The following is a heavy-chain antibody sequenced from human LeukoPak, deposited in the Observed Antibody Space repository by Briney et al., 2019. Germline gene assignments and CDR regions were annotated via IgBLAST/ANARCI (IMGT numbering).Heavy chain of an antibody. CDR3: AKGYYMDV. CDR1: GFTFSSYW. Sequence: GGSLRLSCAASGFTFSSYWMHWVRQAPGKGLVWVSHINTDASSTSYADSVKGRFTISRDNAKSTLYLQMNSPTAEDTAVYYCAKGYYMDVWGKGTTVTVSS. CDR2: INTDASST. J-gene: IGHJ6*03. V-gene: IGHV3-74*01.